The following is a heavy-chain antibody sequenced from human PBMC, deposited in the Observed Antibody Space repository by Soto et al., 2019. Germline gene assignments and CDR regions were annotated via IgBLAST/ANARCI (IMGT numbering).Heavy chain of an antibody. CDR2: VYHSGSA. Sequence: SETLSLTCAVSGYSIRSGFYWGWIRQPPGKGLEWIGSVYHSGSAYYNLSLESRVTISVDTSKNQFSLKLSSVTAADTAVYYCVRRDSSGGLFVISWGQGTLVTVSS. V-gene: IGHV4-38-2*01. D-gene: IGHD2-15*01. CDR3: VRRDSSGGLFVIS. J-gene: IGHJ5*02. CDR1: GYSIRSGFY.